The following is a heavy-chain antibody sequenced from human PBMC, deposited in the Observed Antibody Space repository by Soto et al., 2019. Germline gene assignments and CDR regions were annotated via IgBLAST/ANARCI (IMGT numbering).Heavy chain of an antibody. J-gene: IGHJ4*02. D-gene: IGHD1-26*01. CDR3: ARDGGRNSGGIDY. Sequence: QVQLVQSGAEVKKPGSSVKVSCKASGGTFSSYSINWVRQAPGQGLEWRGEIIPIFVTANYAQKFQGRVTITADESTSTAYMELSRLGSEETAVYYCARDGGRNSGGIDYWGQGTLVTVSS. V-gene: IGHV1-69*01. CDR1: GGTFSSYS. CDR2: IIPIFVTA.